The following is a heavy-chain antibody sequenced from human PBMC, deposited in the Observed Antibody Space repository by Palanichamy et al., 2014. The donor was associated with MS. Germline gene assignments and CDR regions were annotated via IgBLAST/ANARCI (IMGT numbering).Heavy chain of an antibody. V-gene: IGHV3-21*01. Sequence: EVQLVESGGGLVKPGGSLRLSCAASGFSFSTYTVNWVRQAPGKGLEWVSSISSDSSYIYYADSVKGRFTVSRDNAKNSLYLQMNRLRAEDTAVYCCARDRNYDILTGLDVWGQGTTVTVSS. CDR2: ISSDSSYI. D-gene: IGHD3-9*01. CDR3: ARDRNYDILTGLDV. CDR1: GFSFSTYT. J-gene: IGHJ6*02.